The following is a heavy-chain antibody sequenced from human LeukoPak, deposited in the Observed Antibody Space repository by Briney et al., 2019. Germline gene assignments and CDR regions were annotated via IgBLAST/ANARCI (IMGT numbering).Heavy chain of an antibody. J-gene: IGHJ4*02. CDR1: GGSISSYY. CDR2: IYYSGST. D-gene: IGHD3-9*01. CDR3: ARGYDILTGYHPLDY. Sequence: SEALSLTCTVSGGSISSYYWSWIRQPPGKGLEWFGYIYYSGSTNYNPSLKSRVTISVDTSKNQFSLKLTSVTASDTAVYYCARGYDILTGYHPLDYWGQGTLVTVSS. V-gene: IGHV4-59*01.